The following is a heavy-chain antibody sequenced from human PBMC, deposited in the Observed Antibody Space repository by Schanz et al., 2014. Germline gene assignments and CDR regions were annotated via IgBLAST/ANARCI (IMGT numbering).Heavy chain of an antibody. CDR3: ARDTTWRLDL. CDR2: VFPNGIT. D-gene: IGHD1-1*01. CDR1: GGSIRSGTYY. J-gene: IGHJ2*01. V-gene: IGHV4-61*02. Sequence: QVQLQESGPGLVKPSGTLSLTCAVSGGSIRSGTYYWSWIRQPAGKALEWVGRVFPNGITNYNPSLKSRVPKSRNPSKSQFSLAQGSLTAADTAVYYCARDTTWRLDLWGRGTLVTVSS.